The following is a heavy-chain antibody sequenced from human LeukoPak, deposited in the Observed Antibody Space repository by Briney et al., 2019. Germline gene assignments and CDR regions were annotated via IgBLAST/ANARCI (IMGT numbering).Heavy chain of an antibody. CDR3: ARSGDSSGYYYGERY. CDR1: GYTFTSYG. D-gene: IGHD3-22*01. Sequence: ASVKVSCKASGYTFTSYGISWVRQAPGQGLEWMGGIISILGTTKYAQKFQGRVTITADESTSTAYMELSSLRSEDTAVYYCARSGDSSGYYYGERYWGQGTLVTVSS. V-gene: IGHV1-69*13. J-gene: IGHJ4*02. CDR2: IISILGTT.